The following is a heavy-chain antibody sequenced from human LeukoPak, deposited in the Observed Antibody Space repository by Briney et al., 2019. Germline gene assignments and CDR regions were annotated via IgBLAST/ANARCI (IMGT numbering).Heavy chain of an antibody. D-gene: IGHD2-8*01. CDR1: GFTFSSYA. CDR3: ARGALHMYYLDN. CDR2: ISGSGGST. V-gene: IGHV3-23*01. Sequence: GGSLRLSCAASGFTFSSYAMSWVRQAPGKGLEWVSAISGSGGSTYYADSVKGRFTISRDNAKNTVYLQMNSLRAEDTAVYYCARGALHMYYLDNWGQGTLVTVSS. J-gene: IGHJ4*02.